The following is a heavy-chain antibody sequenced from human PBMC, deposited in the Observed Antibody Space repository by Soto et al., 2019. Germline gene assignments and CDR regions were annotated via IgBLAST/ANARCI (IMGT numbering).Heavy chain of an antibody. J-gene: IGHJ4*02. D-gene: IGHD3-10*01. V-gene: IGHV3-48*01. CDR1: GFSFSNYG. CDR3: ARGGAGCSEHYYGSGGLDY. CDR2: ISTTSTTI. Sequence: EGQLVESGGGLVQPGGSLRLSCAASGFSFSNYGMNWVRQAPGKGLEWVSYISTTSTTIYQVDSAKGRSSSSRDHDKTLLSRPLHRLRAVDTAVYDWARGGAGCSEHYYGSGGLDYWGQGTLVTVSS.